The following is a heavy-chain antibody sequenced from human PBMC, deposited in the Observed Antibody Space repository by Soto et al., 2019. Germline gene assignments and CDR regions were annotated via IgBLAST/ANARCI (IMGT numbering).Heavy chain of an antibody. V-gene: IGHV3-30*18. D-gene: IGHD6-19*01. CDR3: AKGVIAVPGPVDIDY. CDR2: ISYDGSNK. J-gene: IGHJ4*02. Sequence: QVQLVESGGGVVQPGRSLRLSCAASGFSFSSYGMHWVRQAPGKGLEWVAVISYDGSNKYYADSVKGRFTISRDNSKNTLYLQMNSLSAEDTAVYYCAKGVIAVPGPVDIDYWGQGTLVAVSS. CDR1: GFSFSSYG.